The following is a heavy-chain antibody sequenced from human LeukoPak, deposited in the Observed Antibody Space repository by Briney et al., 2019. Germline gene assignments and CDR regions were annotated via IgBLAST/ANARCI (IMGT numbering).Heavy chain of an antibody. D-gene: IGHD3-22*01. V-gene: IGHV5-51*01. CDR2: IYPGDSDT. Sequence: GESPQISRKGSGSNFTSYWIGWVRQLPGKGLEWMGIIYPGDSDTRYSPSFQGQVTISADKSISTAYLQWSSLKASDTAMYYCARPYYYDSSGHPLGAFDIWGQGTMVTVSS. CDR1: GSNFTSYW. J-gene: IGHJ3*02. CDR3: ARPYYYDSSGHPLGAFDI.